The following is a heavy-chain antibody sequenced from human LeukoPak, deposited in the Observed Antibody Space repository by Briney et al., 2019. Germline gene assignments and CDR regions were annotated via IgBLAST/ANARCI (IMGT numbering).Heavy chain of an antibody. J-gene: IGHJ4*02. V-gene: IGHV4-39*01. CDR3: ARRRRGSGFDY. CDR2: IYYSGST. Sequence: KASETLSLTCTVSGGSISSSSYYWGWIRQPSGKGLEWIGSIYYSGSTYYNASLKSRVTISVDTSKNQFSLKLSSVTAADTAVYYCARRRRGSGFDYWGQGILVTVSS. D-gene: IGHD3-3*01. CDR1: GGSISSSSYY.